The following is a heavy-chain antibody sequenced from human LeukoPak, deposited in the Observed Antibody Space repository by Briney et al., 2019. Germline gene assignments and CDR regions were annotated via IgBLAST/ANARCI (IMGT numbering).Heavy chain of an antibody. Sequence: GGSLRLSCAVSGFTFSTYSMNWVRQAPGKGLEWLSYISSGSSTMYYADSVKGRFTISRDNAKNSLYLQMNSLRAEDTAVYYCARAFWNRGYEGYWGQGTLVTVSS. CDR2: ISSGSSTM. D-gene: IGHD5-12*01. V-gene: IGHV3-48*01. CDR3: ARAFWNRGYEGY. J-gene: IGHJ4*02. CDR1: GFTFSTYS.